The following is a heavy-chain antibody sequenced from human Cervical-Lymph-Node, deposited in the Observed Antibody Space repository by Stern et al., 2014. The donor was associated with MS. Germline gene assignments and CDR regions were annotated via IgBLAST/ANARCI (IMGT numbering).Heavy chain of an antibody. V-gene: IGHV3-21*01. D-gene: IGHD4-17*01. CDR2: ISSSSTYI. Sequence: EVQLVASGGGLVTPGGSLRLSCAASGFTFSSYGMKWVRQAPGKGLEWVSSISSSSTYIFYADSVKGRFTISRDNAKNSVYLQMNSLRAEDTAVYYCATTVTPRTFDYWGQGALVTVSS. J-gene: IGHJ4*02. CDR3: ATTVTPRTFDY. CDR1: GFTFSSYG.